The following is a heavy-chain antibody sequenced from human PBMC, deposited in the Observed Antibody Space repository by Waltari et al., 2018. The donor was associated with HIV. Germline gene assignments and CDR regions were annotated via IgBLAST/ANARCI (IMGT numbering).Heavy chain of an antibody. CDR1: GYTISELA. CDR3: TGGGSAFDV. CDR2: FDPEDGEP. V-gene: IGHV1-24*01. J-gene: IGHJ3*01. D-gene: IGHD3-16*01. Sequence: VQLVQSGAEVKTPGASVKVSCTVSGYTISELALNWMRQYPGKGLEGMGAFDPEDGEPVYAQKFQGRVPMTEDPSTGSAYMDLTGLRFDDTAVYYCTGGGSAFDVWGQGTMVTVSS.